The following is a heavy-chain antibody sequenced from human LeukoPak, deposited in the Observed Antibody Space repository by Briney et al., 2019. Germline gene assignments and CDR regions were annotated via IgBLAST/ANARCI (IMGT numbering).Heavy chain of an antibody. CDR1: GFTFSSYA. Sequence: GRSLRLSCAASGFTFSSYAMHWVRQAPGKGLEWVAVISYDGSNKYYADSVKGRFTIPRDNSKNTLYLQMNSLRAEDTAVYYCARARGGYCSSTSCYEYYYMDVWGKGTTVTVSS. D-gene: IGHD2-2*01. J-gene: IGHJ6*03. CDR2: ISYDGSNK. V-gene: IGHV3-30*04. CDR3: ARARGGYCSSTSCYEYYYMDV.